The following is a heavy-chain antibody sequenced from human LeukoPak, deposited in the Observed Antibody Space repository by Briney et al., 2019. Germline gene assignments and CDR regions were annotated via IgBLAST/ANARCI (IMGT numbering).Heavy chain of an antibody. Sequence: SQTLSLTCTVSGGSISSGGYYWSWTRQPPGKGLEWIGYIYHSGSTYYNPSLKSRVTISVDRSKNQFSLKLSSVTAADTAVYYCARAKDSSGYYFLDYWGQGTLVTVSS. CDR2: IYHSGST. V-gene: IGHV4-30-2*01. D-gene: IGHD3-22*01. CDR1: GGSISSGGYY. J-gene: IGHJ4*02. CDR3: ARAKDSSGYYFLDY.